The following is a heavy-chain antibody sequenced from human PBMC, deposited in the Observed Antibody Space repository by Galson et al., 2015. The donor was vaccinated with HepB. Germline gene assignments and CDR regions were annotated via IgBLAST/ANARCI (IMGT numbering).Heavy chain of an antibody. CDR2: LPKPGSTQ. CDR1: GFSGRSYR. D-gene: IGHD4-17*01. J-gene: IGHJ4*02. V-gene: IGHV3-30*18. Sequence: LSPAYAGSGFSGRSYRWHWGRQAPRAGLVWVALLPKPGSTQSDAQTLKRRFTISRDNSQNTLYLQMNSLRVEDTAVYYCAKGRVTTRGDYFDYWGQGTLVTVSS. CDR3: AKGRVTTRGDYFDY.